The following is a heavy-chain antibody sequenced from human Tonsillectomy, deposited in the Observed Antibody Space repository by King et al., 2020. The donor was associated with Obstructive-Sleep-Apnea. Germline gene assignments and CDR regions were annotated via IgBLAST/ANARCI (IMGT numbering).Heavy chain of an antibody. J-gene: IGHJ5*01. V-gene: IGHV4-31*03. CDR2: IYYSGST. D-gene: IGHD2-21*02. CDR1: GGSIISSDFY. Sequence: VQLQESGPGLVNPSQTLSLTCTVSGGSIISSDFYWSWIRQHPGRGLEWIGYIYYSGSTHYNPSLKSRVTMSVDTSKNEFSLKLSSVTAADTAVYYCARFVLTAWFDPWGQGTLVTVSS. CDR3: ARFVLTAWFDP.